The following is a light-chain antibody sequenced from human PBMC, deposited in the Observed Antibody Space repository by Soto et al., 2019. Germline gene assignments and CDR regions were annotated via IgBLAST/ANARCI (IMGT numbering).Light chain of an antibody. J-gene: IGKJ3*01. Sequence: EIVLTQSPGTLSLSPGERATLSCRASQSVSNNYLAWYQQKPGQAPRLLIYGASNRPTNIPARFSGSGSGTDFTLTISRLEPEDFAVYYCQQYGSAPFTFGPGTKVDI. CDR2: GAS. CDR1: QSVSNNY. V-gene: IGKV3-20*01. CDR3: QQYGSAPFT.